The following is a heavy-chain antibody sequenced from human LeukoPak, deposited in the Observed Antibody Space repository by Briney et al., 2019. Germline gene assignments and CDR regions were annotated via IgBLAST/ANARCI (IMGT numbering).Heavy chain of an antibody. V-gene: IGHV4-39*07. CDR3: ARERVAAASWYFDL. CDR1: GGSISSSSYY. J-gene: IGHJ2*01. D-gene: IGHD6-13*01. Sequence: SETLSLTCTVSGGSISSSSYYWGWIRQPPGKGLEWIGSVYYTGASYYNPSLKSRVTISIDTSKKHFSLKLTSVTAADTAVYYCARERVAAASWYFDLWGRGTLVTVSS. CDR2: VYYTGAS.